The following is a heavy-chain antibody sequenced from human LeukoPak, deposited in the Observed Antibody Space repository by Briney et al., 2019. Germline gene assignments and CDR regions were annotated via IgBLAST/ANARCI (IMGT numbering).Heavy chain of an antibody. CDR2: ISYDGSNK. CDR3: AGGGGNGFDY. D-gene: IGHD4-23*01. V-gene: IGHV3-30-3*01. CDR1: GFTFSSYA. Sequence: PGRSLRLSCAASGFTFSSYAIHWVRQAPGKGLGWVAVISYDGSNKYYADSVKGRFTISRDNSKNTLYLQMNSLRAEDTAVYYCAGGGGNGFDYWGQGTLVTVSS. J-gene: IGHJ4*02.